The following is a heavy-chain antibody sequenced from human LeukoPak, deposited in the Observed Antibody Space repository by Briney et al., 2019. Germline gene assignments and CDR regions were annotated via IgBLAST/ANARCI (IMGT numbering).Heavy chain of an antibody. CDR3: ARASSGAKVY. D-gene: IGHD4-17*01. CDR1: GFIFSSYE. CDR2: ISSSGSTI. V-gene: IGHV3-48*03. Sequence: PGGALRLSCAASGFIFSSYEKNLVRQAPGKGLEWVSYISSSGSTIYYADSVKGRFTISRDNAKNSLYLQMNSLRAEDTAVYYCARASSGAKVYWGQGTLVTVSS. J-gene: IGHJ4*02.